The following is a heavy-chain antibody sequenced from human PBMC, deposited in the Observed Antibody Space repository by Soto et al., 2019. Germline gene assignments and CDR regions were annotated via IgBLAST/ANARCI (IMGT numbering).Heavy chain of an antibody. J-gene: IGHJ6*03. V-gene: IGHV1-69*02. Sequence: QVQLVQSGAEVKKPGSSVKVSCKASGGTFSSYTISWVRQAPGQGLEWMGRIIPILGITNYAQKFQGRGTITADKTTSTAYMELSSLRSEDTAVYYCARGGGLLSYYYYYMDVWGKGTTVTVSS. CDR2: IIPILGIT. D-gene: IGHD5-18*01. CDR1: GGTFSSYT. CDR3: ARGGGLLSYYYYYMDV.